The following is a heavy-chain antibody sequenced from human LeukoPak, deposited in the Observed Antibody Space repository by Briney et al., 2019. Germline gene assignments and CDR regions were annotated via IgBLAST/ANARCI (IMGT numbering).Heavy chain of an antibody. CDR1: GFTFSSYS. D-gene: IGHD6-25*01. CDR2: IGSRSTSI. V-gene: IGHV3-21*01. Sequence: PGGSLRLSCAASGFTFSSYSMNWVRQAPGKGLEWVSSIGSRSTSIYYADSVKGRFTISRDNAKNSLYLQMNSLRAEDTAVYCCARESSESFDISGPGTMVTVSS. J-gene: IGHJ3*02. CDR3: ARESSESFDI.